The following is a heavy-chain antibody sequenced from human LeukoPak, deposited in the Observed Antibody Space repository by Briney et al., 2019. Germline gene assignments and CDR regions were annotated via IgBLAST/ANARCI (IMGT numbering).Heavy chain of an antibody. V-gene: IGHV3-23*01. CDR2: ISGSGGST. J-gene: IGHJ4*02. CDR3: ANDQRKWLLPHYFDY. CDR1: GFTFSSYA. D-gene: IGHD3-22*01. Sequence: PGGSLRLSCAASGFTFSSYAMSWVRQAPGKGLEWVSAISGSGGSTYYADSVKGRFTIFRDNSKNTLYLQMNSLRAEDTAVYYCANDQRKWLLPHYFDYWGQGTLVTVSS.